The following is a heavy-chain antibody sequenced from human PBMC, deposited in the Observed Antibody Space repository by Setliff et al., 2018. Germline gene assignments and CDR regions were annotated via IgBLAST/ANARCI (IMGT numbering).Heavy chain of an antibody. CDR2: IYTSGST. CDR1: GGSISSGSYY. Sequence: PSETLSLTCTVSGGSISSGSYYWSWIRQPAGKGLEWIGHIYTSGSTNYNPSLKSRVTISVDTSKNQFSLKLSSVTAADTAVYYCARGDYNFWSGYYSSYYFDYWGQG. V-gene: IGHV4-61*09. D-gene: IGHD3-3*01. J-gene: IGHJ4*02. CDR3: ARGDYNFWSGYYSSYYFDY.